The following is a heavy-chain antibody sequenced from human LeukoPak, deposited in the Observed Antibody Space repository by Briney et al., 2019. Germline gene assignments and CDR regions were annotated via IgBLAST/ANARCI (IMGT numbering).Heavy chain of an antibody. D-gene: IGHD1-26*01. CDR3: ASDIPRVEWELNSFDY. Sequence: PGGSLRLSCAASGFTFSSYSMNWVRQAPRKGLEWVSYISSSSTIYYADSVKGRFTISRDNAKNSLYLQMNSLRAEDTAVYYCASDIPRVEWELNSFDYWGQGTLVTVSS. V-gene: IGHV3-48*01. CDR1: GFTFSSYS. J-gene: IGHJ4*02. CDR2: ISSSSTI.